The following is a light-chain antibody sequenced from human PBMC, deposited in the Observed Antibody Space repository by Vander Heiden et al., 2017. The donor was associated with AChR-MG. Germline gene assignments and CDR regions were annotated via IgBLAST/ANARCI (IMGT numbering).Light chain of an antibody. J-gene: IGKJ4*01. CDR1: QGIGNS. CDR2: AIS. Sequence: DIQLTQSPSFLSASPGDRVTITCRASQGIGNSLAWYQQKSGRAPRLLIYAISTVQSGVPSRFSGGGSGTEFSLTISSLQPDDFATYYCQQANSYPITFGGRTRVEIK. V-gene: IGKV1-9*01. CDR3: QQANSYPIT.